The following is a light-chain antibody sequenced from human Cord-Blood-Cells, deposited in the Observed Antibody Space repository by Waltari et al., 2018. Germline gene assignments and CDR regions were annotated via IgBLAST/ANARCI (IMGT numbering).Light chain of an antibody. CDR1: QRVSSSY. Sequence: EIVLTQSPGTLSLSPGERATLSCRASQRVSSSYFAWYQQKPGQAPRLLIYGASSRATGIPDMFSGSGSGTDFTLTISRLEPEDFAVYYCQQYGSSFGQGTRLEIK. J-gene: IGKJ5*01. CDR2: GAS. V-gene: IGKV3-20*01. CDR3: QQYGSS.